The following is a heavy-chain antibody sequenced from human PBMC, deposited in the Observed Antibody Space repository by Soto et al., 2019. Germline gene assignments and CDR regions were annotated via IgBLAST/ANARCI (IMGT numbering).Heavy chain of an antibody. CDR1: GGSISSSSYY. J-gene: IGHJ5*02. V-gene: IGHV4-39*01. D-gene: IGHD3-9*01. CDR3: ARLMGDILTGYYSLSNWFDP. Sequence: SETLSLTCAVSGGSISSSSYYWGWIRQPPGKGLEWIGSIYYSGSTYYNPSLKSRVTISVDTSKNQFSLKLSSVTAADTAVYYCARLMGDILTGYYSLSNWFDPWGQGTLVTVS. CDR2: IYYSGST.